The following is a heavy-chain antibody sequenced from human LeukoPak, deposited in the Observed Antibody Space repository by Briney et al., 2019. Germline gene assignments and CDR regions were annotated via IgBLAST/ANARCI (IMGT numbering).Heavy chain of an antibody. V-gene: IGHV1-8*01. CDR1: GYTFTSYD. CDR3: ARSSAPGIAARLIDY. D-gene: IGHD6-6*01. Sequence: ASVKVSCKASGYTFTSYDINWVRQATGQGLEWMGWMNPNSGNTGYAQKFQGRVTMTRNTSISTAYMELSSLKASDTAMYYCARSSAPGIAARLIDYWGQGTLVTVSS. CDR2: MNPNSGNT. J-gene: IGHJ4*02.